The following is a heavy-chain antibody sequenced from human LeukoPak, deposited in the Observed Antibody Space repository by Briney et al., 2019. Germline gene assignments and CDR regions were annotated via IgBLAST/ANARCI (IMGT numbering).Heavy chain of an antibody. CDR1: GGSISSYY. D-gene: IGHD2-8*01. CDR3: ARVKTKRSYFDY. V-gene: IGHV4-59*01. J-gene: IGHJ4*02. Sequence: SETLSLTCTVSGGSISSYYWSRIRQPPGKGLEWIGYIYYSGSTNYNPSLKSRVTISVDTSKNQFSLKLSSVTAADTAVYYCARVKTKRSYFDYWGQGTLVTVSS. CDR2: IYYSGST.